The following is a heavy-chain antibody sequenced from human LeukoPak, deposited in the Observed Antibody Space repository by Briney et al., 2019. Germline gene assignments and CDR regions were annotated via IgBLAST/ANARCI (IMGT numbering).Heavy chain of an antibody. V-gene: IGHV3-30*03. CDR3: ARGLKIDEVPAALDY. CDR1: GFTFSSYG. J-gene: IGHJ4*02. D-gene: IGHD2-2*01. Sequence: GRSLRLSCAASGFTFSSYGMHWVRQAPGKGLEWVAVISYDGSNKYYADSVKGRFTISRDNSKNTLYLQMNSLRAEDTAVYYCARGLKIDEVPAALDYWGQGTLVTVSS. CDR2: ISYDGSNK.